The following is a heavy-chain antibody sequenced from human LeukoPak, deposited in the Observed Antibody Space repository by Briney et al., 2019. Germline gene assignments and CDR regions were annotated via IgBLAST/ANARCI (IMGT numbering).Heavy chain of an antibody. J-gene: IGHJ4*02. CDR1: GFTFGNYG. D-gene: IGHD4-17*01. CDR2: INWNGGST. CDR3: ARAQTYGDSRLLLDY. Sequence: GGSLRLSCAASGFTFGNYGMSWVRQAPGKGLEWVSGINWNGGSTGYADSVEGRFTISRDNAKNSQYLQMNSLSAEDTALYYCARAQTYGDSRLLLDYWGQGTLVTVSS. V-gene: IGHV3-20*04.